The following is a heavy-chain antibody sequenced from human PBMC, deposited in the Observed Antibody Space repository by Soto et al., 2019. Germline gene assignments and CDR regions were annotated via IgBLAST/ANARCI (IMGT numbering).Heavy chain of an antibody. CDR3: ARGLGGRMED. CDR1: GTIFRSYT. D-gene: IGHD3-16*01. V-gene: IGHV1-69*08. J-gene: IGHJ6*02. Sequence: QVQLVQSGSEVKKPGSSVRVSCKASGTIFRSYTISWVRQAPGQGLEWMGRIIPILGETNSAQKFQGRVTLTADKSTNTSYMELNSLIVEDTAVYYCARGLGGRMEDWGQGTTGTVSS. CDR2: IIPILGET.